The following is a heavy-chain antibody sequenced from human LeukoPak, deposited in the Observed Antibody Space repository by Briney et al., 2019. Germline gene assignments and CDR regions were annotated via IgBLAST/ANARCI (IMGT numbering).Heavy chain of an antibody. CDR2: IKQDGSEK. CDR1: GFTFSTYW. CDR3: ARDSAGNDY. D-gene: IGHD6-13*01. Sequence: GESLRLSCAASGFTFSTYWMSWVRQAPGKGLEWVTNIKQDGSEKYYVDSVKGRFTISRDNAKNSLYLQMNSLRAEDTAMYYCARDSAGNDYWGQGTLVTVSS. J-gene: IGHJ4*02. V-gene: IGHV3-7*01.